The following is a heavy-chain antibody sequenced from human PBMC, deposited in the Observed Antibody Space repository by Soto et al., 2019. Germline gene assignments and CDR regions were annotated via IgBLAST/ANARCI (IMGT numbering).Heavy chain of an antibody. Sequence: QVQLVQSGAEVKQPGASVKVSCKTSGYTFTSFGISWVRQAPGQGLEWMGWISGYNGNTKYAQKVHDRVTMTTDTSTTTAYMELRSLRSDDTAVYYCARVWDETYDSRGCFENWGQGTLVTVSS. CDR1: GYTFTSFG. V-gene: IGHV1-18*01. CDR2: ISGYNGNT. D-gene: IGHD3-22*01. CDR3: ARVWDETYDSRGCFEN. J-gene: IGHJ4*02.